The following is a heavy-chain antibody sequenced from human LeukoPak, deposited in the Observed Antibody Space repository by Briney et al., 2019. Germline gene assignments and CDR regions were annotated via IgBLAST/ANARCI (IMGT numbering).Heavy chain of an antibody. CDR1: GDSISNYY. J-gene: IGHJ4*02. CDR3: ARVSLVRGAPDYYFDY. Sequence: ASETLSLTCTVSGDSISNYYWSWIRQPAGEGLEWIGRIYTSGNTNYDPSLKSRVTMSVDTSKNQFSLKMSSVTAADTAVYYCARVSLVRGAPDYYFDYWGQGTLVTVSS. D-gene: IGHD3-10*01. V-gene: IGHV4-4*07. CDR2: IYTSGNT.